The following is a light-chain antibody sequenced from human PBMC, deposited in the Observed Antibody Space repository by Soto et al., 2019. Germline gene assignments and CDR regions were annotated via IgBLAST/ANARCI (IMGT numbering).Light chain of an antibody. Sequence: EIVMTQSPATLSVSPGERITISCRASQTVGSNLAWYQQKPGQAPRLLIYTTSSRATGVPAKFSGSGSGTEFTLTIDSLQSEDFGLYYCQQYNSWHRTFGQGTKVDIK. CDR1: QTVGSN. CDR2: TTS. CDR3: QQYNSWHRT. V-gene: IGKV3-15*01. J-gene: IGKJ1*01.